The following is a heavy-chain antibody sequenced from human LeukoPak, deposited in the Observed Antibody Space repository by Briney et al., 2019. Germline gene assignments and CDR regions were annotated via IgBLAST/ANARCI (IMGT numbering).Heavy chain of an antibody. CDR1: GYTFTSYY. D-gene: IGHD3-10*01. V-gene: IGHV1-46*01. CDR3: AREYGSGSYYSPRYYGMDV. J-gene: IGHJ6*02. Sequence: ASVKVSCKASGYTFTSYYMHWVRQAPGQGLEWMGIINPSGGSTSYAQKFQGRVTMTTDTSTSTAYMELRSLRSDDTAVYYCAREYGSGSYYSPRYYGMDVWGQGTTVTVSS. CDR2: INPSGGST.